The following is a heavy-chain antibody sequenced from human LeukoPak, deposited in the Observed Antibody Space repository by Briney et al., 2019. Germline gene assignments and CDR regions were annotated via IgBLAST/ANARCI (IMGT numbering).Heavy chain of an antibody. J-gene: IGHJ3*02. V-gene: IGHV4-59*08. Sequence: SETLSLTCTVSGGSISSYFWSWVRQPPGKGLEWIGYIYSTGSTNYNPSPRGRVTISVDTSKNQFSLKLRSVTPADTAVYYCARRAAPPIWGQATMVTVSS. CDR1: GGSISSYF. D-gene: IGHD6-25*01. CDR2: IYSTGST. CDR3: ARRAAPPI.